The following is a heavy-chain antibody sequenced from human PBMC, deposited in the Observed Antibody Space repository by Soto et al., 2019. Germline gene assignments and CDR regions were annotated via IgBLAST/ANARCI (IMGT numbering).Heavy chain of an antibody. J-gene: IGHJ4*02. V-gene: IGHV3-30*18. Sequence: QVQLVESGGGVVQPGRSLRLSCAASGFTFSSYGMHWVRQAPGKGLEWVAVISYDGSNKYYADSVKGRFTISRDNSKITLYMQMSSLRAEDTAVYYCAKDGDYDYIWGSTHVYYYDYWGLGTLVTVSS. D-gene: IGHD3-16*01. CDR3: AKDGDYDYIWGSTHVYYYDY. CDR2: ISYDGSNK. CDR1: GFTFSSYG.